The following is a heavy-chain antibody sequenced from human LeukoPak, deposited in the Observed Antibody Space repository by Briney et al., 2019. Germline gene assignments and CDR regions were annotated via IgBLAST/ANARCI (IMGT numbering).Heavy chain of an antibody. CDR3: AKDRVTWGSGYGDYGGFDY. Sequence: GGSLRLSCAASGFTFSSYGMHWVRQAPGKGLEWVAVISDDGSNKYYADSVKGRFTISRDNSKNTLYMQMNSLRAEDTAVYYCAKDRVTWGSGYGDYGGFDYWGQGTLVTVSS. J-gene: IGHJ4*02. V-gene: IGHV3-30*18. CDR1: GFTFSSYG. CDR2: ISDDGSNK. D-gene: IGHD4-17*01.